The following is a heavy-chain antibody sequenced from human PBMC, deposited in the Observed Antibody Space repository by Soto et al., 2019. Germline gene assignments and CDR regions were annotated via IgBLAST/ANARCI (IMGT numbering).Heavy chain of an antibody. CDR3: ARHERWELLPIKGFDP. V-gene: IGHV5-51*01. CDR2: IYPGDSDT. Sequence: GEPLKISCKGSGYSFTSYWIGWVRQMPGKGLEWMGIIYPGDSDTRYSPSFQGQVTISADKSISTAYLQWSSLKASDTAMYYCARHERWELLPIKGFDPWGQGTLVTVSS. J-gene: IGHJ5*02. D-gene: IGHD1-26*01. CDR1: GYSFTSYW.